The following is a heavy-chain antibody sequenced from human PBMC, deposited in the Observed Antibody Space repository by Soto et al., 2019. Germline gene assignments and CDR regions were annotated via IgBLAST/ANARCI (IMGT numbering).Heavy chain of an antibody. CDR2: IYHSGST. Sequence: SETLSLTCAVSGYSISSGYYWGWIRQPPGKGLEWIGSIYHSGSTYYNPSLKSRVTISVDTSKNQFSLKLSSVTAADTAVYYCARRDPLYYFDYWGQGTLVTVSS. CDR1: GYSISSGYY. CDR3: ARRDPLYYFDY. J-gene: IGHJ4*02. V-gene: IGHV4-38-2*01.